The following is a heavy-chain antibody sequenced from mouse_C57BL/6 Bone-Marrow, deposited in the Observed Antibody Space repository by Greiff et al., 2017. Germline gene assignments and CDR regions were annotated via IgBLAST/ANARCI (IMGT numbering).Heavy chain of an antibody. CDR1: GFTFSDYG. CDR3: ARLAYYYGPYYFDY. V-gene: IGHV5-15*01. Sequence: EVKLVESGGGLVQPGGSLKLSCAASGFTFSDYGMAWVRQAPRKGPEWVAFISNLAYSIYYADTVTGRFTISRENAKNTLYLEMSSLRSEDTAMYYCARLAYYYGPYYFDYWGQGTTLTVSS. CDR2: ISNLAYSI. J-gene: IGHJ2*01. D-gene: IGHD1-1*01.